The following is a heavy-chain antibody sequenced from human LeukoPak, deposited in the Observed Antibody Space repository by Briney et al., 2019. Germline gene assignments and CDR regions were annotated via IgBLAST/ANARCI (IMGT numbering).Heavy chain of an antibody. V-gene: IGHV4-4*02. CDR2: IYHSGST. J-gene: IGHJ4*02. CDR3: ARVGQQLVLGD. Sequence: WIGEIYHSGSTNYNPSLKSRVTISVDKSKNQFSLKLSSVTAADTAVYYCARVGQQLVLGDWGQGTLVTVSS. D-gene: IGHD6-13*01.